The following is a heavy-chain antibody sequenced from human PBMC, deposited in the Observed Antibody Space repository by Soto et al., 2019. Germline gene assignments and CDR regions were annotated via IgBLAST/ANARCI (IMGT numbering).Heavy chain of an antibody. Sequence: QVQLVQSGAEVKKPGASVKVSCKASGYTFTSYYMHWVRQAPGQGLEWMGIINPRGGSTSYAQKFQRRVTMTRDTSTSTVYMALSSLRSEATAVYSCARRHQDNRYFDYWCQGTLVTVSS. CDR3: ARRHQDNRYFDY. V-gene: IGHV1-46*01. D-gene: IGHD1-1*01. CDR2: INPRGGST. CDR1: GYTFTSYY. J-gene: IGHJ4*02.